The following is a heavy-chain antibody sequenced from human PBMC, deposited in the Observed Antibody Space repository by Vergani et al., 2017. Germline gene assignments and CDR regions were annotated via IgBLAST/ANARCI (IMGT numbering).Heavy chain of an antibody. CDR1: GFTFSSYS. Sequence: EVQLVESGGGLVKPGGSLRLSCAASGFTFSSYSMNWVRQAPGKGLEWVSSISSSSSYIYYADSVKGRFTISRDNAKNSLYLQMNSLRAEDTAVYYCAGDTPPRDCGGDCPNDYWGQGTLVTVSS. CDR3: AGDTPPRDCGGDCPNDY. V-gene: IGHV3-21*03. CDR2: ISSSSSYI. D-gene: IGHD2-21*01. J-gene: IGHJ4*02.